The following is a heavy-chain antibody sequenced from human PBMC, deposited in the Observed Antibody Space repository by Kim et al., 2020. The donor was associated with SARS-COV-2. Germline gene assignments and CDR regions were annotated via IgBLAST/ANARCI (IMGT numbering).Heavy chain of an antibody. V-gene: IGHV4-59*13. D-gene: IGHD2-15*01. J-gene: IGHJ5*02. CDR2: IYYSGST. Sequence: SETLSLTCTVSGGSISSYYWSWIRQPPGKGLEWIGYIYYSGSTNYNPSLKSRVTISVDTSKNQFSLKLSSVTAADTAVYYCARDNRYCSGGSCYFEGWFDLWGQGTLVTVSS. CDR1: GGSISSYY. CDR3: ARDNRYCSGGSCYFEGWFDL.